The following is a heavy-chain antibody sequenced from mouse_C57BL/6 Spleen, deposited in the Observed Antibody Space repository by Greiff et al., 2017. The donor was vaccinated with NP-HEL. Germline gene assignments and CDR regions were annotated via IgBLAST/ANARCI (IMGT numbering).Heavy chain of an antibody. CDR1: GFTFSDYY. J-gene: IGHJ1*03. V-gene: IGHV5-16*01. Sequence: EVQLVESEGGLVQPGSSMKLSCTASGFTFSDYYMAWVRQVPEKGLEWVANINYDGSSTYYLDSLKSRFIISRDNAKNILYLQMSSLKSEDTATYYCARVDDYEDFDVWGTGTTVTVSS. CDR3: ARVDDYEDFDV. CDR2: INYDGSST. D-gene: IGHD2-4*01.